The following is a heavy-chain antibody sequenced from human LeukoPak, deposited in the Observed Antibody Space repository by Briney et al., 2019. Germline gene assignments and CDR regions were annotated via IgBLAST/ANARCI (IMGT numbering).Heavy chain of an antibody. Sequence: SETLSLTCTVSGGSISSYYWSWIRQPPGKGLEWIGHIYNSGSTNYNPSLKSRVTMSVDSSKNQFSLKLTSVTAADTAVYYCARSVVVTATLCYHYGMDVWGQGTTVTVSS. CDR3: ARSVVVTATLCYHYGMDV. J-gene: IGHJ6*02. CDR1: GGSISSYY. CDR2: IYNSGST. V-gene: IGHV4-59*01. D-gene: IGHD2-21*02.